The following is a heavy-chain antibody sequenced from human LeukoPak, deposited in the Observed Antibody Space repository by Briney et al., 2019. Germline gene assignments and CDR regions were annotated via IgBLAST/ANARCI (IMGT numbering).Heavy chain of an antibody. CDR2: ISAYNGNT. D-gene: IGHD3-3*01. CDR1: GYTFTSYG. V-gene: IGHV1-18*01. CDR3: ARENTAYYDFWSGYYQSPRFDY. Sequence: GASVKVSCKASGYTFTSYGISWVRQAPGQGLEWMGWISAYNGNTSYAQKLQGRVTMTTDTSTSTAYMELRSLRSDDTAVYYCARENTAYYDFWSGYYQSPRFDYWGQGTPVTVSS. J-gene: IGHJ4*02.